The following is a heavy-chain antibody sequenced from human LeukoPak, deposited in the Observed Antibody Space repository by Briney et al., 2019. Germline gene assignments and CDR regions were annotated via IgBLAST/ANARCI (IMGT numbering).Heavy chain of an antibody. CDR2: IRYDGSNK. CDR3: VRDSTVTRSFDI. Sequence: PGGSLRLSCAASGFTFSSYGMHWVRQAPGKGLEWVAFIRYDGSNKYYADSVKGRFTISRDNSKNTLYLQMNSLRAEDTAVYYCVRDSTVTRSFDIWGQGTMVTVSP. CDR1: GFTFSSYG. V-gene: IGHV3-30*02. D-gene: IGHD4-17*01. J-gene: IGHJ3*02.